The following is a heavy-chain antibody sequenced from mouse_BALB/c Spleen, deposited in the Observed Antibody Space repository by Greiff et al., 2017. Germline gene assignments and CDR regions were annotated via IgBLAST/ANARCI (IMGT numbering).Heavy chain of an antibody. CDR1: GYSFTSYW. V-gene: IGHV1-5*01. Sequence: VQLQQSGTVLARPGASVKMSCKASGYSFTSYWMHWVKQRPGQGLEWIGAIYPGNSDTSYNQKFKGKAKLTAVTSASTAYMELSSLTNEDSAVYYCTRGGYYYWYFDVWGAGTTVTVSS. J-gene: IGHJ1*01. D-gene: IGHD2-3*01. CDR2: IYPGNSDT. CDR3: TRGGYYYWYFDV.